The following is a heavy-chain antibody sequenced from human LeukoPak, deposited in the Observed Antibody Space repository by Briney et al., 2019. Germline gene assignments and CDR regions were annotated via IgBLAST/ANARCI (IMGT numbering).Heavy chain of an antibody. V-gene: IGHV4-59*08. CDR3: ARHPFSSPFDF. Sequence: SETLSLTCTVSGTSISGDYWSWIRQPPGKGLEWIGYVYFTGNTNYNPSLKSRVTISMDTSNHQLSLPVTSVTAADTAVYYCARHPFSSPFDFWGQGTLVAVSS. J-gene: IGHJ4*02. CDR1: GTSISGDY. CDR2: VYFTGNT.